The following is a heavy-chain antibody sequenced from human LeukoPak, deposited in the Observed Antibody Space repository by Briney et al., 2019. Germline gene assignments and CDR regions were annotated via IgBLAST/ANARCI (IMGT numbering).Heavy chain of an antibody. Sequence: SETLSLTCPVSGGSLSTYYWSCVRQPPGKGLEWIGYIYCSGSTNYNPSLKSRVTISVDTSKNHFSLNLNSVTAADTDEYFCARTPGSAYYPYYYMDVWGKGTTVTVSS. J-gene: IGHJ6*03. CDR1: GGSLSTYY. D-gene: IGHD6-19*01. CDR2: IYCSGST. CDR3: ARTPGSAYYPYYYMDV. V-gene: IGHV4-59*01.